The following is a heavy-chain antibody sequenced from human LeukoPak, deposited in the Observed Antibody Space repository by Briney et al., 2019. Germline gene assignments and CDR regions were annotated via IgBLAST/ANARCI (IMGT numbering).Heavy chain of an antibody. CDR2: ISNSGTT. J-gene: IGHJ3*02. V-gene: IGHV4-31*03. Sequence: SQTLSLTCTVSGDSVTSGGYFRTWLRQHPGKGLEWIGYISNSGTTSYNPSLKSRVSISVDTSDNQFSLRLSSVTAADTAVYYCARDVVVTSSPDAFDIWGQGTMVTVSS. D-gene: IGHD2-21*02. CDR1: GDSVTSGGYF. CDR3: ARDVVVTSSPDAFDI.